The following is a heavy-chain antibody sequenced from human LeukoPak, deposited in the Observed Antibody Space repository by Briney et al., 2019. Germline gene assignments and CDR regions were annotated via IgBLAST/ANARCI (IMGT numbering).Heavy chain of an antibody. D-gene: IGHD2-2*01. Sequence: SETLSLTCAVYGGSFSGYYWSWIRQPPGKGLEWIGEINHSGSTNYSPSLKSRVTISVDTSKNQFSLKLSSVTAADTAVYYCARHSPFRKYCSSTSCYRYYYYMDVWGKGTTVTISS. CDR1: GGSFSGYY. CDR2: INHSGST. V-gene: IGHV4-34*01. CDR3: ARHSPFRKYCSSTSCYRYYYYMDV. J-gene: IGHJ6*03.